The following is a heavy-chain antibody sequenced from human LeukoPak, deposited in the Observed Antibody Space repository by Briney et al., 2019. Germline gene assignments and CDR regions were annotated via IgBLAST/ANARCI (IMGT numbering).Heavy chain of an antibody. D-gene: IGHD3-22*01. CDR1: GGSISSSSYF. V-gene: IGHV4-39*07. Sequence: SETLSLTCTVSGGSISSSSYFWGWIRQPPGKGLEWIGSIYYSGSTYYNPSLKSRVTLSVGTSKNQFSLKLSSVTAADTAVYYCARDLAVLGYFHFDYWGQGTLVTVSS. CDR3: ARDLAVLGYFHFDY. J-gene: IGHJ4*02. CDR2: IYYSGST.